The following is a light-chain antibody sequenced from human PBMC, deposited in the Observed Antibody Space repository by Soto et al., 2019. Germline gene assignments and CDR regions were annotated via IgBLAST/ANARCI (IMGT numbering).Light chain of an antibody. V-gene: IGLV2-14*03. Sequence: QSALTQPASVSGAPGQSIAISCTGTSSDVGGYNYVSWYQHHPGKAPKLMVYDVSNRPSGVSNRFSGSKSGNTASLTISGLQAGDGADYYCSSYTSSSTYVFGSGTKVTVL. J-gene: IGLJ1*01. CDR2: DVS. CDR3: SSYTSSSTYV. CDR1: SSDVGGYNY.